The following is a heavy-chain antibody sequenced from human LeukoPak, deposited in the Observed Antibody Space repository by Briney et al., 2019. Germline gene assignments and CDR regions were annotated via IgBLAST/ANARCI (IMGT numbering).Heavy chain of an antibody. V-gene: IGHV4-59*01. J-gene: IGHJ4*02. CDR2: IYYSGST. D-gene: IGHD3-16*01. CDR3: ARYDGFY. Sequence: SETLSLTCTVSGGSISSYYWSWIRQPPGKGLEWIGYIYYSGSTNYNPSLKSRVTTSVDTSKNQISLKLSSVTAADTAVYYCARYDGFYWGQGTLVTVSS. CDR1: GGSISSYY.